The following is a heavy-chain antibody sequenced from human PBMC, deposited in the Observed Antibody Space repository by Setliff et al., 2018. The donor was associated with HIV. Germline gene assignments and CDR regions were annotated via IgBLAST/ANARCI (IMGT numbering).Heavy chain of an antibody. J-gene: IGHJ4*02. CDR1: GGSSGGSISAYD. V-gene: IGHV4-61*08. D-gene: IGHD6-13*01. CDR3: ARDPGNSSTWHFDY. Sequence: NPSETLSLTCSISGGSSGGSISAYDWSWIRQPPGKGLEWLGYVHSSGTTNYNPSLKSRVTISRDTSKNQFFLKVTSLTAADTAVYYCARDPGNSSTWHFDYWGRGNLVTVSS. CDR2: VHSSGTT.